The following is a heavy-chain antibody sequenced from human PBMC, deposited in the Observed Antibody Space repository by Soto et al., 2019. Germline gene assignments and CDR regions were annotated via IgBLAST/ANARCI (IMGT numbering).Heavy chain of an antibody. J-gene: IGHJ4*02. D-gene: IGHD6-6*01. CDR2: IYYSGST. V-gene: IGHV4-31*03. CDR3: ARAGGAYSSSCPFDY. CDR1: GGSISSGGYY. Sequence: QVQLQESGPGLVKPSQTLSLTCTVSGGSISSGGYYWSWIRQHPGKGPEGIGYIYYSGSTYYNPSLKSRVTISVDTSKNQFPLKRSSVTAADTAVYSCARAGGAYSSSCPFDYWGQGTLVTVSS.